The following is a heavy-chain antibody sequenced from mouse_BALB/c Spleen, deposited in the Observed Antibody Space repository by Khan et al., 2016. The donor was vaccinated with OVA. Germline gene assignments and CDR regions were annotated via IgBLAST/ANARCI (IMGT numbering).Heavy chain of an antibody. CDR3: TRGGFGGFAY. CDR1: GYAFTNYL. Sequence: QVQLQQSGAELVRPGTSVKVSCKASGYAFTNYLIEWVKQRPGQGLEWIGVINPGSGVTNYNEKFKDKATLTSDKSSSTAYRQLSSLTSDVSAVXFCTRGGFGGFAYWGQGTLVTVSA. D-gene: IGHD3-1*01. J-gene: IGHJ3*01. V-gene: IGHV1-54*01. CDR2: INPGSGVT.